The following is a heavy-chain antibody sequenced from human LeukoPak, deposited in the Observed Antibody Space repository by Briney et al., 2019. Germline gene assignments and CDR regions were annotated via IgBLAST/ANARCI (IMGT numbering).Heavy chain of an antibody. D-gene: IGHD3-22*01. J-gene: IGHJ5*02. CDR3: ARFCNYYDSSGYYYGFDP. CDR1: GGSISSYY. CDR2: IYYSGST. Sequence: SETLSLTCIVSGGSISSYYWSWIRQPPGKGLEWIGYIYYSGSTNYNPSLKSRVTISVDTSKNQFSLKLSSVTAADTAVYYCARFCNYYDSSGYYYGFDPWGQGTLVTVSS. V-gene: IGHV4-59*01.